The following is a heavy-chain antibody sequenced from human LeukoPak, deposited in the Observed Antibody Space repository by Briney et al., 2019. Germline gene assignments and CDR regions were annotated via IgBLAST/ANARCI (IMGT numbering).Heavy chain of an antibody. CDR2: ISYDGSIK. V-gene: IGHV3-30*04. CDR1: GFTFSSYA. CDR3: ARDSSYYDILTGYHDY. Sequence: GGSLRLSCAASGFTFSSYAMHWVRQAPGKGLEWVAVISYDGSIKYYPDSVKGRFTISRDNSKNTLYLQMNSLRAEDTAVYYCARDSSYYDILTGYHDYWGQGTLVTVSS. J-gene: IGHJ4*02. D-gene: IGHD3-9*01.